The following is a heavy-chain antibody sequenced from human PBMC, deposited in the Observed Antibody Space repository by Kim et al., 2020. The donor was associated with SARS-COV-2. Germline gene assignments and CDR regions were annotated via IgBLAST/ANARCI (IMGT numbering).Heavy chain of an antibody. Sequence: GGSLRLSCAASGFTFSSYGMHWVRQAPGKGLEWVAVIWYDGSNKYYADSVKGRFTISRDNSKNTLYLQMNSLRAEDTAVYYCARGKVIRVVRVDYYYGMDVWGQGTTVTVSS. D-gene: IGHD2-8*01. V-gene: IGHV3-33*08. CDR1: GFTFSSYG. CDR3: ARGKVIRVVRVDYYYGMDV. CDR2: IWYDGSNK. J-gene: IGHJ6*02.